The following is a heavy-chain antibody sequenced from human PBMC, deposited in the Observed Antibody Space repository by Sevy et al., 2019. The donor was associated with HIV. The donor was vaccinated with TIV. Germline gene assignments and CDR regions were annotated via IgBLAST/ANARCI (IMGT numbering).Heavy chain of an antibody. CDR3: VIDGGVYCSSTSCSPLYVFDV. D-gene: IGHD2-2*01. CDR2: ISSSSSTI. Sequence: GGSLRLSCAASGFTFSSYSMNWVRQAPGKGLEWVSYISSSSSTIYYADSVKGRFTMSRENAKNSLYLQMNSLRAEVTAVYNGVIDGGVYCSSTSCSPLYVFDVWGQGTMATVSS. V-gene: IGHV3-48*01. J-gene: IGHJ3*01. CDR1: GFTFSSYS.